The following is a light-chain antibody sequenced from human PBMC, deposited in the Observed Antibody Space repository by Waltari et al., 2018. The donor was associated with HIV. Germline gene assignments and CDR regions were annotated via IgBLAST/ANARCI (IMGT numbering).Light chain of an antibody. Sequence: DIQMTQSPSSLSASVGDRVTITCQASQDISNYLNWYQQKSGKAPKLLIYDASNLQTGVPSRFSGRISGTDFTFTISSLQPEDIATYYCQHYDNLPPWTFGQGTKVEIK. J-gene: IGKJ1*01. CDR1: QDISNY. CDR3: QHYDNLPPWT. V-gene: IGKV1-33*01. CDR2: DAS.